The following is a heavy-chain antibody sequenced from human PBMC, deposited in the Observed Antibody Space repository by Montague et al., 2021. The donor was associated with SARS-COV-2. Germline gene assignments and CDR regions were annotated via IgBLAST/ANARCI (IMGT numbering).Heavy chain of an antibody. J-gene: IGHJ6*02. V-gene: IGHV4-59*01. CDR3: ARGRRITIFGVGLSHSYGVDV. CDR2: IYYSGCT. CDR1: GGSISSYY. Sequence: SETLSLTCTVSGGSISSYYWSWIRQPPGKGLEWIGYIYYSGCTNYNPSLKSRVTISVDTSKNQFSLKLSSVTAADTAVYYCARGRRITIFGVGLSHSYGVDVWGQGTTVTVSS. D-gene: IGHD3-3*01.